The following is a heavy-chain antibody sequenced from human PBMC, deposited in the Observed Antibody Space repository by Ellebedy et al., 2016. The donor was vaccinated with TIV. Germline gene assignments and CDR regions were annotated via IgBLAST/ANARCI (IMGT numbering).Heavy chain of an antibody. CDR3: ARSLRYSSSSYYFDY. D-gene: IGHD6-13*01. CDR2: IDSYSGDT. J-gene: IGHJ4*02. V-gene: IGHV1-18*01. Sequence: ASVKVSCXASGYSFINYGISWVRQAPGQGLEWMGWIDSYSGDTEYTQNLQGRVTMTTDTSTTTVYMELRSLRSDDTAVYYCARSLRYSSSSYYFDYWGQGALVTVSS. CDR1: GYSFINYG.